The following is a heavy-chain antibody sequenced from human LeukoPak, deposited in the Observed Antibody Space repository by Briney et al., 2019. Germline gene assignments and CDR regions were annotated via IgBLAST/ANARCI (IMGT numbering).Heavy chain of an antibody. CDR2: ISAYNGNT. Sequence: GASVKVSCKASGYTFTSYGISWVRQAPGQGFEWMGWISAYNGNTNYAQKLQGRVTMTTDTSTSTAYMELRSLRSDDTAVYYCARMGETVTPDLLDYWGQGTLVTVSS. CDR1: GYTFTSYG. D-gene: IGHD4-17*01. CDR3: ARMGETVTPDLLDY. V-gene: IGHV1-18*01. J-gene: IGHJ4*02.